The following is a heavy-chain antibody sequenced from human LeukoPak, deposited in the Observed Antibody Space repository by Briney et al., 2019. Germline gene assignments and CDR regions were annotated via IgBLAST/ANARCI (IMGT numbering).Heavy chain of an antibody. D-gene: IGHD3-10*01. Sequence: SETLSLTCTVSGGSISSYYWSWIRQPAGKGLEWIGRIYTSGSTNYNPSPKSRVTMSVDTSKNQFSLKLSSVTAADTAVYYCARGSYGSGSYHLYYYYGMDVWGQGTTVTVSS. J-gene: IGHJ6*02. CDR2: IYTSGST. V-gene: IGHV4-4*07. CDR3: ARGSYGSGSYHLYYYYGMDV. CDR1: GGSISSYY.